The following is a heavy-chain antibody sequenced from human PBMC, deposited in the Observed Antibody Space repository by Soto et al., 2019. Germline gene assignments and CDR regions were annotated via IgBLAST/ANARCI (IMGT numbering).Heavy chain of an antibody. CDR2: IVVGSGNT. J-gene: IGHJ5*02. CDR3: AALGITMVRGVITPYNWFDP. Sequence: GASVKVSCTSSGFTFTISAVQWVRQARGQRLEWIGWIVVGSGNTNYAQKFQERVTITRDMSTSTAYMELSSLRSEDTAVYYCAALGITMVRGVITPYNWFDPWGQGTLVTVSS. V-gene: IGHV1-58*01. D-gene: IGHD3-10*01. CDR1: GFTFTISA.